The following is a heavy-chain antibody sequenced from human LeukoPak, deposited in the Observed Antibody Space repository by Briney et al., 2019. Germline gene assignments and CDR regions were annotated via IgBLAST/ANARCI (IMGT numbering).Heavy chain of an antibody. CDR3: ATVSYYDSSGYGHDY. J-gene: IGHJ4*02. Sequence: RASVKVSCKVSGYTLTELSMHWVRQAPGKGLEWMGGFDPEDGEAIYAQKFQGRVTMTEDTSTDTAYMELSSLRSEDTAVYYCATVSYYDSSGYGHDYWGQGTLVTVSS. D-gene: IGHD3-22*01. V-gene: IGHV1-24*01. CDR2: FDPEDGEA. CDR1: GYTLTELS.